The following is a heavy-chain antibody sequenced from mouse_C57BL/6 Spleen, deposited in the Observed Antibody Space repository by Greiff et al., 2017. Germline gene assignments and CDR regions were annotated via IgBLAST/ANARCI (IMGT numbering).Heavy chain of an antibody. J-gene: IGHJ3*01. CDR1: GYTFTDYY. Sequence: VQLQQSGAELVRPGASVKLSCKASGYTFTDYYINWVKQRPGQGLEWIARIYPGSGNTYYNEKFKGKATLTAEKSSSTAYMQLSSLTSEDSAVYFCARFSEFAYWGQGTLVTVSA. CDR2: IYPGSGNT. V-gene: IGHV1-76*01. CDR3: ARFSEFAY. D-gene: IGHD3-1*01.